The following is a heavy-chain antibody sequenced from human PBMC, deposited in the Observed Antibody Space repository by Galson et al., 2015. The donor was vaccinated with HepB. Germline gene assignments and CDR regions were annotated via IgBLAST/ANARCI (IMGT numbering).Heavy chain of an antibody. J-gene: IGHJ4*02. D-gene: IGHD2-2*01. V-gene: IGHV3-23*01. CDR3: AKDLKGYCSSTSCYGGFDY. Sequence: SLRLSCAASGFTFSSYAMGWVRQAPGKGLEWVSAISGSGGSTYYADSVKGRFTISRDNSKNTLYLQMNSLRAEDTAVYYCAKDLKGYCSSTSCYGGFDYWGQGTLVTVSS. CDR1: GFTFSSYA. CDR2: ISGSGGST.